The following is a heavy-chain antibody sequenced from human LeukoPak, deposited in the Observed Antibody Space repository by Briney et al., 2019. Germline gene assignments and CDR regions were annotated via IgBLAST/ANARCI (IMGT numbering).Heavy chain of an antibody. D-gene: IGHD3-9*01. V-gene: IGHV3-7*01. Sequence: GGSLRLSCAASRFTFSSYWMSWVRQAPGKGLEWVASIKQDGSEKYYVDSVKGRFTISRDNAKNSLYLQMNSLRAEDTAMYYCARVRYDVLTGYFPSRYMDVWGKGTTVTISS. J-gene: IGHJ6*03. CDR3: ARVRYDVLTGYFPSRYMDV. CDR2: IKQDGSEK. CDR1: RFTFSSYW.